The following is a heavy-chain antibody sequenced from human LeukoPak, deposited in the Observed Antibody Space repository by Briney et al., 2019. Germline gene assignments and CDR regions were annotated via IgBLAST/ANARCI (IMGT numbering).Heavy chain of an antibody. Sequence: GGSLRLSCAASGFTVSSNYMSWVRQAPGKGLEWVSVIYSGGSTYYADSVKGRFTISRDNSKNTLYLQMSSLRAEDTAVYYCVKDANDYGDYWGQGTLVTVSS. V-gene: IGHV3-53*05. CDR1: GFTVSSNY. CDR2: IYSGGST. J-gene: IGHJ4*02. CDR3: VKDANDYGDY.